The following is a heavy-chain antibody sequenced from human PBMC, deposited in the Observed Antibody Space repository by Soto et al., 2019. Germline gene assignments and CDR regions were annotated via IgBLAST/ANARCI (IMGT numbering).Heavy chain of an antibody. CDR3: ARDSYDFWSGYYDY. CDR1: GFTFSSYW. Sequence: GGSLRLSCAASGFTFSSYWMHWVRQAPGKGLVWVSRINSDGSSTSYADSVKGRFTISRDNAKNTLYLQMNSLRAEDTAVYYCARDSYDFWSGYYDYWGQGTLVTAPQ. D-gene: IGHD3-3*01. V-gene: IGHV3-74*01. J-gene: IGHJ4*02. CDR2: INSDGSST.